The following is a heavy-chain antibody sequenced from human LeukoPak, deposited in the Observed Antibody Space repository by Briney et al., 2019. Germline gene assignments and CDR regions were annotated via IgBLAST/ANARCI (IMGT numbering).Heavy chain of an antibody. J-gene: IGHJ4*02. Sequence: WVRQAPGKGLEWIGYIYYSGSTYYNPSLKSRVTISVDTSKNQFSLKLSSVTAADTAVYYCARGTPNYDFLVDYWGQGTLVTVSS. V-gene: IGHV4-30-4*08. CDR2: IYYSGST. D-gene: IGHD3-3*01. CDR3: ARGTPNYDFLVDY.